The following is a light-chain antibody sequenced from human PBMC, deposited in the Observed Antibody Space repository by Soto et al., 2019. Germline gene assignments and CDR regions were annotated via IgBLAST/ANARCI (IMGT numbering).Light chain of an antibody. J-gene: IGKJ5*01. CDR2: GTS. CDR1: QSVSSSY. V-gene: IGKV3-20*01. Sequence: IVLTQSPDTLSLSPGERATLSCRASQSVSSSYLAWYQQRPGQAPRLLIYGTSSRATGIPDRFSGSGSGTDFTLTISRLEPEDFAVYYCQQYGSSLPITFGQGTRLETK. CDR3: QQYGSSLPIT.